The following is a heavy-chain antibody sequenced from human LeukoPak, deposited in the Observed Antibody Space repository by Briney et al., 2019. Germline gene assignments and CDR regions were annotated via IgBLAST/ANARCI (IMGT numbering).Heavy chain of an antibody. CDR3: ARDAVGATTKGFDY. D-gene: IGHD1-26*01. CDR1: GGSISSGSYY. CDR2: IYTSGST. J-gene: IGHJ4*02. V-gene: IGHV4-61*02. Sequence: PSETLSLTCTVSGGSISSGSYYWRWLRQPAGTALEWLGRIYTSGSTNYNPSLKSRVTISVDTSKNQFSLQLSSVTAADTAVYYCARDAVGATTKGFDYWGQGTLVTVSS.